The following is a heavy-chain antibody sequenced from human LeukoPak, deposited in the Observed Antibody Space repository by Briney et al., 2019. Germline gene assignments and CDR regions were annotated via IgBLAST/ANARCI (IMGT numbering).Heavy chain of an antibody. CDR1: GFTFSPYW. Sequence: GGPLRLSCAASGFTFSPYWMSWVRQAPGKGLEWVATIKEDGSEEYYVDSVEGRFTISRDNAKKSLYLQMGSLRAEDTAVYYCARLAPYYGTGIIWGQGTVVTVSS. CDR3: ARLAPYYGTGII. J-gene: IGHJ3*02. CDR2: IKEDGSEE. V-gene: IGHV3-7*01. D-gene: IGHD3-10*01.